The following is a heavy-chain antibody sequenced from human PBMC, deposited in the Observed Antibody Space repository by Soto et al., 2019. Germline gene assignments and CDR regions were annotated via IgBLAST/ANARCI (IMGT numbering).Heavy chain of an antibody. J-gene: IGHJ6*02. CDR3: VRQGIGDLHGLVDV. CDR1: SGPSRSHN. CDR2: IYHTGDT. D-gene: IGHD3-10*01. Sequence: QVQLQQSGPGLVKPSETQSLTCTVSSGPSRSHNWGWIRQPPGGGLEWIGYIYHTGDTSYNPSLSSRVTISADTSTNHISLTLRSVTAADTAVYYCVRQGIGDLHGLVDVWGQGTRVSVSS. V-gene: IGHV4-59*08.